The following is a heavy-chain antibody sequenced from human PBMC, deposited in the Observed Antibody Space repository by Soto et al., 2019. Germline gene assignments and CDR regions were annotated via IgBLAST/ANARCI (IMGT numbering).Heavy chain of an antibody. J-gene: IGHJ4*02. V-gene: IGHV3-48*03. CDR3: ARGGEDYYDSSGYTDFDY. Sequence: GGSLRLSCAASGFTFSSYEMNWVRQAPGKGLEWVSYISSSGSTIYYADSVKGRFTISRDNAKNSLYLQMNSLRAEDTAVYYCARGGEDYYDSSGYTDFDYWGQGTLVTV. CDR1: GFTFSSYE. CDR2: ISSSGSTI. D-gene: IGHD3-22*01.